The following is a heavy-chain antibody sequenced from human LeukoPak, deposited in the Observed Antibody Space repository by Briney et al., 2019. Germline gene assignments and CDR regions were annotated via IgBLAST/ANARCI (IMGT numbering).Heavy chain of an antibody. CDR1: GGSFSGYY. J-gene: IGHJ3*02. CDR2: INHSGST. CDR3: ARAPGAFDI. Sequence: SETLSLTCAVYGGSFSGYYWSWIRQPPGKGLEWIGEINHSGSTNYNPSLKSRLTISVDTSENHFSLKLSSVTAADTAIYFCARAPGAFDIWGQGTMVTVS. V-gene: IGHV4-34*01.